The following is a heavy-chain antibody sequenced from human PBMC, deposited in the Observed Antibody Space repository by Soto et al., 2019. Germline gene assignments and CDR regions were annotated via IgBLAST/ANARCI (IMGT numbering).Heavy chain of an antibody. CDR3: ARGHFDPDY. J-gene: IGHJ4*02. V-gene: IGHV3-7*02. D-gene: IGHD3-9*01. Sequence: PGGSLRLSCAVSGFTFNNASTSWVRQAPGKGLEWVANIKQDGSEKYYVDSVKGRFTISRDNAKNSLYLQMNSLRAEDTAVYYCARGHFDPDYWGQGTLVTVSS. CDR1: GFTFNNAS. CDR2: IKQDGSEK.